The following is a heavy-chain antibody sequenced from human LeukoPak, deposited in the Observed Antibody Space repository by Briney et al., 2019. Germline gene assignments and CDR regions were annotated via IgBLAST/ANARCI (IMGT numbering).Heavy chain of an antibody. CDR3: ARSSIAAAGPFAY. D-gene: IGHD6-13*01. Sequence: SVRVSCKASVGTFSSYGVSWVRQAPGQGLEWRGRSITIPGIANYAQKSQGRVTINADKSTSTASMELSSLRSEDTAVYYCARSSIAAAGPFAYWGQGTLVTVSS. CDR2: SITIPGIA. J-gene: IGHJ4*02. CDR1: VGTFSSYG. V-gene: IGHV1-69*04.